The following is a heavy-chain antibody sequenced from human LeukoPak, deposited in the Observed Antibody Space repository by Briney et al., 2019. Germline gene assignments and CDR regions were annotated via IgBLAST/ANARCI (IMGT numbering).Heavy chain of an antibody. CDR2: IYSGGSP. CDR1: GGSISSYY. CDR3: ARDVKKVAGNYFYYGMDV. V-gene: IGHV4-59*12. Sequence: SETLSLTCSVSGGSISSYYWYWIRQPPGKGLEWIGYIYSGGSPNYNPSLKSRVTMSVDTSKNQLSLKLGSVTAADTAVYYCARDVKKVAGNYFYYGMDVWGQGTTVTVSS. J-gene: IGHJ6*02. D-gene: IGHD6-19*01.